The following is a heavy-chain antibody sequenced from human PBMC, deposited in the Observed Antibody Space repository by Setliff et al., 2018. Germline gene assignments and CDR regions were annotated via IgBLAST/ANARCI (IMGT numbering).Heavy chain of an antibody. CDR3: ARGRNVAARLLDS. Sequence: SETLSLTCTVSGDSISSRTHYWSWIRQPAGKGLEWIGQVYTSWSANYNPSLKSRVTISLDTSKNQFSLKVTSVTAADTGIYYCARGRNVAARLLDSWGQGTQVTVSS. D-gene: IGHD6-6*01. J-gene: IGHJ4*02. CDR2: VYTSWSA. V-gene: IGHV4-61*09. CDR1: GDSISSRTHY.